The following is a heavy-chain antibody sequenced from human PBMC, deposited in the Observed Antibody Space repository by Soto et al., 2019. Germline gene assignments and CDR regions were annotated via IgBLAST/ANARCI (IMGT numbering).Heavy chain of an antibody. Sequence: SQTLSLTCVISGDSVSSNSAAWNWIRQSPSRGLEWLGRTYYRSKWYNDYAVSVKSRITINPDTSKNQFSLQLNSVTPEDTAVYYCARDRGQLVLSIFMRNYGMDVWGQGTTVTVSS. D-gene: IGHD6-13*01. CDR2: TYYRSKWYN. CDR3: ARDRGQLVLSIFMRNYGMDV. CDR1: GDSVSSNSAA. V-gene: IGHV6-1*01. J-gene: IGHJ6*02.